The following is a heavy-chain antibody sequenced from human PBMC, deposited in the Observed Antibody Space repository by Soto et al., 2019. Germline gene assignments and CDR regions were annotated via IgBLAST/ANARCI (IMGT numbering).Heavy chain of an antibody. J-gene: IGHJ6*02. V-gene: IGHV4-61*01. Sequence: QVQLQESGPGLVKPSETLSLTCTVSGGSVSSATYYWSWTRQSPGKGLEWIGYTYYTGSSNYNPSLRSRVTISVDTSRNQFSLKLSSMTAADTAVYYCASERIRSGYSHYYGTDVWGQGTTVTVSS. CDR1: GGSVSSATYY. CDR2: TYYTGSS. D-gene: IGHD3-3*01. CDR3: ASERIRSGYSHYYGTDV.